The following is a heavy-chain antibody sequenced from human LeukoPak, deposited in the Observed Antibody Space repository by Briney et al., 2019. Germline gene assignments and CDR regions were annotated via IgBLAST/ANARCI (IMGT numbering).Heavy chain of an antibody. V-gene: IGHV4-34*01. D-gene: IGHD3-10*01. Sequence: SETLSLTCAVYGGSFSGYYWSWIRQPPGKGLEWIGYIYHSGSTYYNPSLKSRVTISVGRSKNQFSLKLSSVTAADTAVYYCARASWFGELSGADEDYWGQGTLVTVSS. J-gene: IGHJ4*02. CDR2: IYHSGST. CDR1: GGSFSGYY. CDR3: ARASWFGELSGADEDY.